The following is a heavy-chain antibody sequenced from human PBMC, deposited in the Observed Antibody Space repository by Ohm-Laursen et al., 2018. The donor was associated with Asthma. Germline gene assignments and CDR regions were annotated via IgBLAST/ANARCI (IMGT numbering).Heavy chain of an antibody. Sequence: SETLSLTCAVSGGSIISSYYYWGWIRQPPGKGLEWIGSIYYGGSTYYNPSLKSRVTMPGDTSKTQFSLHLYSLTAADTAVYYCARHNWGDSGVLPRWFDPWGQGTLVTVSS. V-gene: IGHV4-39*01. CDR3: ARHNWGDSGVLPRWFDP. J-gene: IGHJ5*02. CDR1: GGSIISSYYY. D-gene: IGHD3-16*01. CDR2: IYYGGST.